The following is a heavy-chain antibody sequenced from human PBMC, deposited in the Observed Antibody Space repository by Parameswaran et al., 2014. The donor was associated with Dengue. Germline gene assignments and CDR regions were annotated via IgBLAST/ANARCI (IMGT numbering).Heavy chain of an antibody. Sequence: VRQAPGKGLEWVANIKQDGSEKYYVDSVKGRFTISRDNAKNSLYLQMNSLRAEDTAVYYCARWNIYPYYDFWSGYDYYYYGMDVWGQGTTVTVSS. J-gene: IGHJ6*02. CDR2: IKQDGSEK. CDR3: ARWNIYPYYDFWSGYDYYYYGMDV. V-gene: IGHV3-7*03. D-gene: IGHD3-3*01.